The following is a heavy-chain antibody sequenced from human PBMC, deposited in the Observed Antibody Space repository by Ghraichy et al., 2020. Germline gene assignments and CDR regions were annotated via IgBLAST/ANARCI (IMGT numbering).Heavy chain of an antibody. V-gene: IGHV3-21*01. Sequence: GGSLRLSCAASGFTFSSYSMNWVRQAPGKGLEWVSSISSSSSYIYYADSVKGRFTISRDNAKNSLYLQMNSLRAEDTAVYYCARDKVRMIVVRAYYFDYWGQGTLVTVSS. D-gene: IGHD3-22*01. CDR3: ARDKVRMIVVRAYYFDY. CDR2: ISSSSSYI. J-gene: IGHJ4*02. CDR1: GFTFSSYS.